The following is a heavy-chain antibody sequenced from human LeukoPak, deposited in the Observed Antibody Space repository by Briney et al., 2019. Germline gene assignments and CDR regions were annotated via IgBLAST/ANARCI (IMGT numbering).Heavy chain of an antibody. CDR2: IYTSGST. D-gene: IGHD3/OR15-3a*01. V-gene: IGHV4-61*02. J-gene: IGHJ4*02. CDR3: ARGILAGLDY. CDR1: GGSISSGSYY. Sequence: SETLSLTCTVSGGSISSGSYYWSWIRQPAGKGLGWIGRIYTSGSTNYNPSLKSRVTISVDTSKNQFSLKLSSVTAADTAVYYCARGILAGLDYWGQGTLVTVSS.